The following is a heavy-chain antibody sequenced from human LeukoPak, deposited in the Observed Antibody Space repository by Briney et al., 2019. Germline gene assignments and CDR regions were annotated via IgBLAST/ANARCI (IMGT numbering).Heavy chain of an antibody. CDR2: LRSDGSNK. J-gene: IGHJ4*02. CDR1: GFTFSSYG. V-gene: IGHV3-30*02. D-gene: IGHD3-16*01. CDR3: ARDNDSRDPPHFDY. Sequence: GGSLRLSCAASGFTFSSYGMHWVRQAPGKGLEGVALLRSDGSNKYYADSVKGRFAISRDNSKNTLYLQMNSLRSEDTAVYYCARDNDSRDPPHFDYWGQGTLVTVSS.